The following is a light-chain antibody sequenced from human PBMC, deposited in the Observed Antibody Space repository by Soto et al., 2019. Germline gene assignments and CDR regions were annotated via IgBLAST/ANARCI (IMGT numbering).Light chain of an antibody. V-gene: IGKV4-1*01. CDR3: QQYYSTPWT. CDR2: WAS. CDR1: QSLLYSPNDKTY. Sequence: DILMTQSPASLAVSLGERATINCKSSQSLLYSPNDKTYLAWYQQNPGQPPKLLIYWASTRESGVPDRFSGSGSGTDFTLTISSLQAEDVAVYYCQQYYSTPWTFGQGTKVDIK. J-gene: IGKJ1*01.